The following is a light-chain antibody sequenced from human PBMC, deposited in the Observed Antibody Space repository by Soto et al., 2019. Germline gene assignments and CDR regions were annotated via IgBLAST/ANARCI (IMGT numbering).Light chain of an antibody. J-gene: IGLJ1*01. CDR2: DDN. CDR1: SSNIGGNS. V-gene: IGLV1-51*01. Sequence: QSVLTQPPAVSRAPRHWVTISCTGNSSNIGGNSVSWYQQLPGTAPKLLIYDDNKRPSGIPDRFSGSKSGTSATLGITGFQNVDEVDYYCGSWDSSLSAYVFGTG. CDR3: GSWDSSLSAYV.